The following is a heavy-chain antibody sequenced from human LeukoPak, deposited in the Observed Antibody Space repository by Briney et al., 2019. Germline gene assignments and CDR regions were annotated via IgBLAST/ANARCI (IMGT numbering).Heavy chain of an antibody. CDR1: GGSISSYY. V-gene: IGHV4-4*07. D-gene: IGHD3-9*01. Sequence: PSETLSLTSTVSGGSISSYYWSWIRQPAGKGLEWIGRIYTSGSTNYNPSLKSRVTMSVDTSKNQFSLKLSSVTAADTAVYYCARDYDILTGPIYYMDVWGKGTTVTVSS. CDR2: IYTSGST. J-gene: IGHJ6*03. CDR3: ARDYDILTGPIYYMDV.